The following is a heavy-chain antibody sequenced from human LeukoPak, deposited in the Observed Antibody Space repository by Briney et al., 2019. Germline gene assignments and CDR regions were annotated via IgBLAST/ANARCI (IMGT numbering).Heavy chain of an antibody. CDR1: GFTFSSSA. CDR3: ARDQYYYDSSGYSHYGMDV. Sequence: PGGSLRLSCAASGFTFSSSAMSWVRQVPGKGLEWVSGISASGGSTSYADSVRGRFTISRDNSKNTLYVQMNSLRAEDTAVYYCARDQYYYDSSGYSHYGMDVWGQGTTVTVSS. J-gene: IGHJ6*02. V-gene: IGHV3-23*01. D-gene: IGHD3-22*01. CDR2: ISASGGST.